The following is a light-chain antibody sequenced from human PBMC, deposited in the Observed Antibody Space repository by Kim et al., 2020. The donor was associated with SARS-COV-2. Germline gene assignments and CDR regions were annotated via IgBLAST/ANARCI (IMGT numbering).Light chain of an antibody. CDR2: KAS. CDR1: QSNSMW. Sequence: STLASSVGDRVIITCRASQSNSMWLAWYQQKPGKAPKLLISKASSLQSGVPSRFSGSGSGTQCTLTISSLQPDDFGTYYCQQYDNYFGQGTKLEI. J-gene: IGKJ2*01. CDR3: QQYDNY. V-gene: IGKV1-5*03.